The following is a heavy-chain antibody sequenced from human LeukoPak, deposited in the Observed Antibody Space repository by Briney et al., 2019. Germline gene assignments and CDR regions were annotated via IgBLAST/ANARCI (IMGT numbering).Heavy chain of an antibody. J-gene: IGHJ3*02. Sequence: SETLSLTCTVSGGSISSYYWSWIRQPPGKGLEWIGYIYYSGSTNYNPSLKSRVTISVDTSKNQFSLKLSSVTAADTAVYYCARRWNTGAFDIWGQGTMVTVSS. CDR1: GGSISSYY. D-gene: IGHD1/OR15-1a*01. V-gene: IGHV4-59*08. CDR2: IYYSGST. CDR3: ARRWNTGAFDI.